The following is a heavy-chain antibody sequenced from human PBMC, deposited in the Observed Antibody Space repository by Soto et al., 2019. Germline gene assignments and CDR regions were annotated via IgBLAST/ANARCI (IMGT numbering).Heavy chain of an antibody. CDR2: INPNSGGT. CDR1: GYTFTGYY. CDR3: ARGKGIAPGLGFDP. V-gene: IGHV1-2*02. J-gene: IGHJ5*02. D-gene: IGHD6-13*01. Sequence: ASVKVSCKASGYTFTGYYMHWVRQAPGQGLEWMGWINPNSGGTNYAQKFQGRVTMTRDTSISTAYMELSRLRSDDTAVYYCARGKGIAPGLGFDPWGQGTLVTAPQ.